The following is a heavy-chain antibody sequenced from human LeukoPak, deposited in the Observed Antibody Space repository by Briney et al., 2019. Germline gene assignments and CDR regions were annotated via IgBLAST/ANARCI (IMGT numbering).Heavy chain of an antibody. CDR2: VGAGGST. V-gene: IGHV3-23*01. CDR3: AKKYSNTWSSFDY. CDR1: GFTFSSFA. Sequence: SGGSLRLSCGASGFTFSSFAMSWVRQAPGKGLEWVSGVGAGGSTYYADPVKGRFTISSDNPKNTLYLQMNSLRAEDTAIYYCAKKYSNTWSSFDYWGQGTLVTVSS. J-gene: IGHJ4*02. D-gene: IGHD6-13*01.